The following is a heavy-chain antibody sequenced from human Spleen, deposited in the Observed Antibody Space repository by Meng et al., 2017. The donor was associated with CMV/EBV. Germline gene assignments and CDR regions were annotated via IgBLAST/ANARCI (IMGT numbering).Heavy chain of an antibody. D-gene: IGHD2-21*01. J-gene: IGHJ5*02. CDR1: GYTFTAHY. CDR2: IHPHRGDT. CDR3: ARGDLCGGDCYWDWFDP. Sequence: GESLKISCKASGYTFTAHYFHWVRQAPGQGLEWMGWIHPHRGDTNYAQQFQGRVTLTRDTSINTGYMELTRLTSEDTAVYYCARGDLCGGDCYWDWFDPWGQGTLVTVSS. V-gene: IGHV1-2*02.